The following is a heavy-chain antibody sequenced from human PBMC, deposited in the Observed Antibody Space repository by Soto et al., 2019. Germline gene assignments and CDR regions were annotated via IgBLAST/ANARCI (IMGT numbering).Heavy chain of an antibody. D-gene: IGHD4-17*01. V-gene: IGHV5-10-1*04. Sequence: PGGSLRLSCAASGFTFSSYTMTWVRQAPGERLEWVSSIVGSGDTRYSPSFRGQVTISADKSSSTAYLQWSSLKASDTAMYYCAIGDYGGPRDAFDSWGQGTMVTVSS. CDR2: SIVGSGDT. CDR3: AIGDYGGPRDAFDS. J-gene: IGHJ3*01. CDR1: GFTFSSYT.